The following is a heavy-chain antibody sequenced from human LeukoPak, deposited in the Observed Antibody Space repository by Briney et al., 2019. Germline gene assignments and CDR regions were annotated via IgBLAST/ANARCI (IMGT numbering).Heavy chain of an antibody. CDR1: GFTFSDYY. J-gene: IGHJ3*02. D-gene: IGHD3-10*01. CDR2: ISSSGSTI. Sequence: GGSLRLSCAASGFTFSDYYMSWIRQAPGKGLEWVSYISSSGSTIYYADSVKGRFTISRDNAKNSLYLQMNSLRAEDTAVYYCASSGSGSYYNVDAFDIWGQGTMVTVSS. V-gene: IGHV3-11*01. CDR3: ASSGSGSYYNVDAFDI.